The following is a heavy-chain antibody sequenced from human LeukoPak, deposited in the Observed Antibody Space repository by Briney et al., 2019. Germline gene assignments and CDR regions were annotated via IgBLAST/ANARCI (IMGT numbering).Heavy chain of an antibody. D-gene: IGHD3-10*01. CDR2: ISSSGSTT. CDR1: GFTFSSSE. CDR3: ASVYGSGSYFPDY. J-gene: IGHJ4*02. Sequence: PGGSLRLSCATCGFTFSSSEMNWVRQAPGKGLEWVSYISSSGSTTYYADSVKGRFTISRDNAKNSLYLQMNSLRAEDTAVYYCASVYGSGSYFPDYWGQGTLVTVSS. V-gene: IGHV3-48*03.